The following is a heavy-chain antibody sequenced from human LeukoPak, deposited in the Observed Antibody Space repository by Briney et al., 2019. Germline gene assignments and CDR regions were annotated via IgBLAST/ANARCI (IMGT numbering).Heavy chain of an antibody. V-gene: IGHV4-59*01. CDR3: ARFSPSEPGAFDI. CDR2: MLHNGNT. CDR1: DDSITSYY. Sequence: SETLSLTCTVSDDSITSYYWSWIRQPPGKGLEWIAFMLHNGNTNYNPSLRSRVVMSVDISKNQISLKVNSVTAADTAVYYCARFSPSEPGAFDIWGQGTLVTVSS. J-gene: IGHJ3*02.